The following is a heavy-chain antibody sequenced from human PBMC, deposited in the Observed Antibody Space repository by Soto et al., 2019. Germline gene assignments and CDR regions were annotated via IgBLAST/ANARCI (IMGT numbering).Heavy chain of an antibody. J-gene: IGHJ4*02. D-gene: IGHD6-13*01. Sequence: SETLSLTCTVSGGSISSSHWTWIRQPPGKGLEWIGYVYNSGSTNYNPSLKSRVTISEDTSKSQFSLKVNSMTAADTAVYYCARYRREAVAGYTLDNWGQGILVTVSS. CDR1: GGSISSSH. CDR2: VYNSGST. CDR3: ARYRREAVAGYTLDN. V-gene: IGHV4-59*01.